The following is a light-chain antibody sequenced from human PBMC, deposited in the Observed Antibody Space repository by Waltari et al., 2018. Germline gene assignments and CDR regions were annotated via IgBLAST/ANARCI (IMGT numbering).Light chain of an antibody. CDR2: GVY. J-gene: IGLJ3*02. CDR1: SSDVGAYDY. CDR3: CSYANAKWV. Sequence: QSVLTQPRSVSGSPGQSVAISCTGTSSDVGAYDYVSWYQQSPGTATKVMFYGVYQRPAGVPVRFSGAKSGNTAALTISGLQAEDEADYYCCSYANAKWVFGGGTRLTVL. V-gene: IGLV2-11*01.